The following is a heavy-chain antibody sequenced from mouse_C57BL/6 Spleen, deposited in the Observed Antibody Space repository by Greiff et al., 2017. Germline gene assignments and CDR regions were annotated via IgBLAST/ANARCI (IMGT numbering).Heavy chain of an antibody. CDR2: LYPGSGST. V-gene: IGHV1-55*01. J-gene: IGHJ3*01. CDR3: ARNYYGSSAAWFAY. CDR1: GYTFTSYW. Sequence: QVQLQQPGAELVKPGASVKMSCKASGYTFTSYWITWVKQRPGQGLEWIGDLYPGSGSTNYNEKFKSKATLTVDTSSSTAYMQLSSLTSEDSAVYYCARNYYGSSAAWFAYWGQGTLVTVSA. D-gene: IGHD1-1*01.